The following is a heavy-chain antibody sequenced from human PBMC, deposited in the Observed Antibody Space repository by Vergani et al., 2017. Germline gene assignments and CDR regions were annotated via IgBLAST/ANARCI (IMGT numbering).Heavy chain of an antibody. CDR3: AKAMYYYDSSGYYPFDY. CDR2: ISWNSGSI. Sequence: EVQLVESGGGLVQPGRSLRLSCAASGFTFDDYAMHWVRQAPGKGLEWVSGISWNSGSIGYADSVKGRFTISRDNAKNSLYLQMNSLRAEDPALYYCAKAMYYYDSSGYYPFDYWGQGTLVTVSS. CDR1: GFTFDDYA. J-gene: IGHJ4*02. V-gene: IGHV3-9*01. D-gene: IGHD3-22*01.